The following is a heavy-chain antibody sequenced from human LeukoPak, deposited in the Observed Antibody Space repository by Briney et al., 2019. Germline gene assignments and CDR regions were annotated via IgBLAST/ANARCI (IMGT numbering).Heavy chain of an antibody. Sequence: GESLRLSCAASGFTFSNYAMNWARQAPGKGLEWVASINHNGNVNYYVDSVKGRFTISRDNAKNSLYLQMSNLRAEDTAVYFCARGGGLDVWGQGATVTVSS. D-gene: IGHD3-16*01. V-gene: IGHV3-7*03. J-gene: IGHJ6*02. CDR3: ARGGGLDV. CDR1: GFTFSNYA. CDR2: INHNGNVN.